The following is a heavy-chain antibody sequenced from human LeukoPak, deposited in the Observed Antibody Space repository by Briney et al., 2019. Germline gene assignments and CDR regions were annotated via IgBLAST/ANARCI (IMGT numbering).Heavy chain of an antibody. D-gene: IGHD7-27*01. J-gene: IGHJ4*02. CDR1: GYTFTGYY. CDR3: ATGVRDIAGSPDY. Sequence: AASVKVSCKASGYTFTGYYMHWVRQAPGQGLEWMGWINPNSGGTNYAQKFQGRVTMTRDTSISTAYMELSRLRSDDAAVYYCATGVRDIAGSPDYWGQGTLVTVSS. CDR2: INPNSGGT. V-gene: IGHV1-2*02.